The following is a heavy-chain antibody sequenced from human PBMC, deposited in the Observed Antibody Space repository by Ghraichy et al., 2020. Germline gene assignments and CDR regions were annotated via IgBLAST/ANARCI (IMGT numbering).Heavy chain of an antibody. CDR2: INHSGST. CDR1: GGSFSGYY. J-gene: IGHJ4*02. CDR3: ARGGDSSGYYDFDY. D-gene: IGHD3-22*01. V-gene: IGHV4-34*01. Sequence: ETLSLTCAVYGGSFSGYYWSWIRQPPGKGLEWIGEINHSGSTNYNPSLKSRVTISVDTSKNQFSLKLSSVTAADTAVYYCARGGDSSGYYDFDYWGQGTLVTVSS.